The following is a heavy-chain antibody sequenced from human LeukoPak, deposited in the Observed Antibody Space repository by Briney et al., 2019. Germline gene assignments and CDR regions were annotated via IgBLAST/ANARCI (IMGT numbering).Heavy chain of an antibody. V-gene: IGHV1-69*10. CDR3: ARGGGIAARGFDY. CDR1: GGTFKDYA. D-gene: IGHD6-6*01. J-gene: IGHJ4*02. CDR2: IIPILGLA. Sequence: SVKVSCKASGGTFKDYAISWVRQAPGQGLEWMGGIIPILGLANYAQKFQGRVTITADGSTNTAYMELSSLRSEDTAVYYCARGGGIAARGFDYWGQGTLVTVSS.